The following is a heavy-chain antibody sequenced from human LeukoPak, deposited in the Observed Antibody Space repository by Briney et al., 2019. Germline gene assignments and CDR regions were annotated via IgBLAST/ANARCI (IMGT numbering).Heavy chain of an antibody. V-gene: IGHV3-33*06. CDR3: AKSRYSSSWYYFDY. J-gene: IGHJ4*02. CDR2: IWYDGSNK. D-gene: IGHD6-13*01. CDR1: GFTFSSYG. Sequence: HPGGSLRLSCAASGFTFSSYGMHWVRQAPGKGLEWGAVIWYDGSNKYYADSVKGRFTISRDNSKNTLYLQMNSLRAEDTAVYYCAKSRYSSSWYYFDYWGQGTLVTASS.